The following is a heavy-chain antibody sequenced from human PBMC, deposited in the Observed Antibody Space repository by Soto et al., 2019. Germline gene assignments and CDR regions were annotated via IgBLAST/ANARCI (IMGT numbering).Heavy chain of an antibody. CDR1: GFIFSNTW. V-gene: IGHV3-15*01. CDR3: TSALLARC. Sequence: GGSLRLSCSDSGFIFSNTWMTWVRQAPGKGLEWVGRIKSKRDGGTTDYAARVDGRFSISRDDSNSTVYLQMNSLKTEGAAVYYGTSALLARCWGQGILVTVSS. J-gene: IGHJ4*02. CDR2: IKSKRDGGTT. D-gene: IGHD3-9*01.